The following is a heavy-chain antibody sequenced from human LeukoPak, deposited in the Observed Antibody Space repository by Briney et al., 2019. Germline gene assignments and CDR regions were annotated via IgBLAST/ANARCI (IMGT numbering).Heavy chain of an antibody. V-gene: IGHV3-30-3*01. CDR1: GFTFSSYA. J-gene: IGHJ4*02. CDR3: ARDFNDYFDY. Sequence: PGGSLRLSCAASGFTFSSYAMHWVRQAPGKELEWVAVISYDGSNKYYADSVKGRFTISRDNSKNTLYLQMNSLRAEDTAVYYCARDFNDYFDYWGQGTLVTVSS. CDR2: ISYDGSNK.